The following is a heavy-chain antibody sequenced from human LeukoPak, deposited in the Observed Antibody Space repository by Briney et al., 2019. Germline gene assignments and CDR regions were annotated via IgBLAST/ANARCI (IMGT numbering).Heavy chain of an antibody. Sequence: PSETLSLTCTVSGGSISSYYWGWIRQPPGKGLEWIGSIYYSGSTYYNPSLKSRVTISVDTSKNQFSLKLSSVTAADTAVYYCARLVYSSSSFDYWGQGTLVTVSS. D-gene: IGHD6-6*01. CDR3: ARLVYSSSSFDY. CDR1: GGSISSYY. CDR2: IYYSGST. V-gene: IGHV4-39*01. J-gene: IGHJ4*02.